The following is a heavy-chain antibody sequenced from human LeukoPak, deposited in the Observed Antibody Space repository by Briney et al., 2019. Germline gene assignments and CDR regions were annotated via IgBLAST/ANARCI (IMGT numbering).Heavy chain of an antibody. D-gene: IGHD6-19*01. J-gene: IGHJ5*02. CDR2: IYTSGIT. V-gene: IGHV4-4*07. Sequence: PSETLSLTCTVSGGSISSSYWSWIRQSAGKGLEWIGRIYTSGITNYNPSLKSRVTMSVDTSKKQFSLKLTSVTAADTAVYYCARDGSGSGWYWFDPWGQGTLVTVSS. CDR3: ARDGSGSGWYWFDP. CDR1: GGSISSSY.